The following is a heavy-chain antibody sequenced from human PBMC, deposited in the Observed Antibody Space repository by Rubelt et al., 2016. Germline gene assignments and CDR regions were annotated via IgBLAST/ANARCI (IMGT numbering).Heavy chain of an antibody. V-gene: IGHV1-46*01. CDR2: INPSSSST. D-gene: IGHD4-17*01. J-gene: IGHJ4*02. Sequence: MHWVRQAPGQGLEWMGIINPSSSSTGYAQKFQGRVTITRDTSACTAYMELSSLRSEDTAVYYCARSYGDYLLRMDFDYWGQGTLVTVSS. CDR3: ARSYGDYLLRMDFDY.